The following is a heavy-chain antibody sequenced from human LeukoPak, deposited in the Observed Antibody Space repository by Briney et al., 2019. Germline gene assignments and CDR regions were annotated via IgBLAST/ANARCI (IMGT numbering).Heavy chain of an antibody. D-gene: IGHD4-17*01. CDR3: ARDHPPTVTLYYYYYMDV. Sequence: KPSETLSLTCTVSGGSISSGSYYWSWIRQPAGKGLEWIGRIYTSGSTNYNPSLKSRVTISVDTSKNQFSLKLSSVTAADTAVYYCARDHPPTVTLYYYYYMDVWGKGTTVTVSS. CDR2: IYTSGST. V-gene: IGHV4-61*02. J-gene: IGHJ6*03. CDR1: GGSISSGSYY.